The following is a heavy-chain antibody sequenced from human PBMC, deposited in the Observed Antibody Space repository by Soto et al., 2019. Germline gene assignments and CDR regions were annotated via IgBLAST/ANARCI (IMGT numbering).Heavy chain of an antibody. CDR3: ARSRYCSGGSCGAYYYYYYMDV. J-gene: IGHJ6*03. V-gene: IGHV4-31*03. D-gene: IGHD2-15*01. CDR1: GGSIRSGCYY. CDR2: IYYSGST. Sequence: SETLSLTCTVSGGSIRSGCYYWSWIRQHPGKGLEWIGYIYYSGSTYYNPSLKSRVTISVDTSKNQFSLKLSSVTAADTAVYYCARSRYCSGGSCGAYYYYYYMDVWGKGTTVTVSS.